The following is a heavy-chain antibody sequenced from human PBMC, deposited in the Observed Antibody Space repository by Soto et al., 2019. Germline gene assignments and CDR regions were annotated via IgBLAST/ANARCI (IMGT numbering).Heavy chain of an antibody. Sequence: QVQLVESGGGVVQPGRSLRLSCAASGFTFSSYGMHWVRQAPGKGLEWVAVISYDGSNKYYADSVKGRFTISRDNSKNTLYLQMNSLRAEDTAVYYCARSEQLGNAFDIWGQGTMVTVSS. CDR1: GFTFSSYG. J-gene: IGHJ3*02. CDR2: ISYDGSNK. CDR3: ARSEQLGNAFDI. D-gene: IGHD6-6*01. V-gene: IGHV3-30*03.